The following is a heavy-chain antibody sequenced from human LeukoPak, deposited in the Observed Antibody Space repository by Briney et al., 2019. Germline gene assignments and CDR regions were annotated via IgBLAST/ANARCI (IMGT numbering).Heavy chain of an antibody. CDR1: GGTFSSYA. J-gene: IGHJ6*03. D-gene: IGHD3-10*01. V-gene: IGHV1-69*05. Sequence: SVKVSCKASGGTFSSYALSWVRQAPGQGLEWMGGIIPIFGTANYAQKFQGRVTITTDESTSTAYMELSSLRSEDTAVYYCARATRDIISYYYYYMDVWGKGTTVTVSS. CDR3: ARATRDIISYYYYYMDV. CDR2: IIPIFGTA.